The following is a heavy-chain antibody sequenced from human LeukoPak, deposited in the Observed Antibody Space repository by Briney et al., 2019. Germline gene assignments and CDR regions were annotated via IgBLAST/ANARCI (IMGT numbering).Heavy chain of an antibody. J-gene: IGHJ4*02. CDR1: RGSIISYY. V-gene: IGHV4-4*07. CDR2: IYTSGST. Sequence: SETLSLTCTVSRGSIISYYWSWIRQPAGKGLEWIGRIYTSGSTNYNPSLKSRVTMSVDTSKNQFSLKLSSVTAADTAVYYCARGVTYYYDSSGLDYWGQGTLVTVSS. D-gene: IGHD3-22*01. CDR3: ARGVTYYYDSSGLDY.